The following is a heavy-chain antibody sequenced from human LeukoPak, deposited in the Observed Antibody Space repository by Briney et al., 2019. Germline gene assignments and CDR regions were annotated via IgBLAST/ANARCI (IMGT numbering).Heavy chain of an antibody. D-gene: IGHD2-21*02. V-gene: IGHV3-30*18. CDR2: ISYDGSNK. CDR1: GFTFGSYG. Sequence: PGRSLRLSCAASGFTFGSYGMHWVRQAPGKGLEWVAVISYDGSNKYCADSVKGRFTISRDNSKNTLYLQMNGLRAEDTAVYYCANGPCGGDCYHRYWGQGTLVTVSS. CDR3: ANGPCGGDCYHRY. J-gene: IGHJ4*02.